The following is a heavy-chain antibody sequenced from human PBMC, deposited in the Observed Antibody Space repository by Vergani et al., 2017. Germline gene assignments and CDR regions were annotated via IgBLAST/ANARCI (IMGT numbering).Heavy chain of an antibody. V-gene: IGHV3-48*04. CDR3: TGDKIMITFGGVIPNDY. CDR1: GFTFSSYS. Sequence: EVQLVESGGGLVQPGGSLRLSCAASGFTFSSYSMNWVRQAPGKGLEWVSYISSSSSTIYYADSVKGRFTISRDNAKNSLYLQMNSLRAEDTAVYYCTGDKIMITFGGVIPNDYWGQGTLVTVSS. CDR2: ISSSSSTI. J-gene: IGHJ4*02. D-gene: IGHD3-16*02.